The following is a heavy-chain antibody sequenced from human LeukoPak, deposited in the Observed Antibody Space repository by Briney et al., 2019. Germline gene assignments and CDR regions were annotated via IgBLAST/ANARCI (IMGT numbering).Heavy chain of an antibody. J-gene: IGHJ4*02. CDR3: ARGHPYIVLMVYAAMDYFDY. CDR1: GGSISSSYYY. D-gene: IGHD2-8*01. V-gene: IGHV4-39*01. CDR2: IYYSGST. Sequence: SETLSLTCTVSGGSISSSYYYWGWIRQPPGKGLEWIGSIYYSGSTYYNPSLKSRVTISVDTSKNQFSLKLRSVTAADTAVYYCARGHPYIVLMVYAAMDYFDYWGQGTLVTVSS.